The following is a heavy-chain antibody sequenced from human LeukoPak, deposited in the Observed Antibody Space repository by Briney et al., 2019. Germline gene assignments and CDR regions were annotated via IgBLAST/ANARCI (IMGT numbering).Heavy chain of an antibody. CDR1: GYTFTGYY. Sequence: ASVKVSCKASGYTFTGYYMNWVRQAPGQGLEWMGWINPNSGGTNYAQKFQGRVTMTRDTSISTAYMELSRLRSDDTAVYYCARSLYYYDSSGLTYWGQGTLVTVSS. CDR3: ARSLYYYDSSGLTY. J-gene: IGHJ4*02. D-gene: IGHD3-22*01. CDR2: INPNSGGT. V-gene: IGHV1-2*02.